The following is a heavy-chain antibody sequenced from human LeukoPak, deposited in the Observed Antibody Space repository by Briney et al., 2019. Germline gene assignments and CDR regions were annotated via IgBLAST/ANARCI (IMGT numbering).Heavy chain of an antibody. CDR2: VNHSGGT. CDR3: ARFASAGTPRSI. CDR1: GGSFSGYY. J-gene: IGHJ3*02. Sequence: SETLSLTCAVYGGSFSGYYWSWIRQPQGKGLEWIGEVNHSGGTNYNPSLESRVTISLDMSKNQFSLQMKSVTAADTGVYHCARFASAGTPRSIWGQGTTVTVSS. V-gene: IGHV4-34*01. D-gene: IGHD2-15*01.